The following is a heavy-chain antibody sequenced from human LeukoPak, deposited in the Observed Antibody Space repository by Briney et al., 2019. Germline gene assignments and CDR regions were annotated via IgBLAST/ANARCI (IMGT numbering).Heavy chain of an antibody. J-gene: IGHJ1*01. CDR1: GFTFRTYT. CDR3: AKPWGG. Sequence: PGGSLRLSCAASGFTFRTYTMSWVRQAPGKGLEWVSGIYGSGSGQTFYADSVRGRFTISRDDSRNLLFLQMDSLRVEDTALYYCAKPWGGWGQGTLVTVSS. V-gene: IGHV3-23*01. CDR2: IYGSGSGQT. D-gene: IGHD7-27*01.